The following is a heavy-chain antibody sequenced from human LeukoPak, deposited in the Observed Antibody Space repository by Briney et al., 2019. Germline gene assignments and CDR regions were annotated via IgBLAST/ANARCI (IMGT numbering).Heavy chain of an antibody. V-gene: IGHV2-70*11. D-gene: IGHD1-26*01. CDR2: IDWDDDK. Sequence: SGPALVKPTQTLTXTCTFSGFSLSTSGMCVSWIRQPPGKALEWLARIDWDDDKYYSTSLKTRLTIPKDPSKNQVVLTMTNMDPVDTATYYCARIGGNWFDPWGQGTLVTVSS. J-gene: IGHJ5*02. CDR1: GFSLSTSGMC. CDR3: ARIGGNWFDP.